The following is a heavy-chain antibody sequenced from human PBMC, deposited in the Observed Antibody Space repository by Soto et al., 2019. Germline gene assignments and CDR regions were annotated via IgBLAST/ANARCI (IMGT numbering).Heavy chain of an antibody. D-gene: IGHD6-13*01. CDR2: IVPFIGTT. J-gene: IGHJ4*02. V-gene: IGHV1-69*06. CDR3: ARGGFSSRGRFDY. Sequence: QGQLVQSWAEVRKPGSSVKVSCKASGDTFSSYAISWVRQAPGQWLEWIGGIVPFIGTTNYAKNLKGRVTLTADKSTSTTYTELTSVGSVDTAVYYCARGGFSSRGRFDYWGKGDLVTVSS. CDR1: GDTFSSYA.